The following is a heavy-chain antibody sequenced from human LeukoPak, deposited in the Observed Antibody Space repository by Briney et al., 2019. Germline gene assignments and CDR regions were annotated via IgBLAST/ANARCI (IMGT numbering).Heavy chain of an antibody. J-gene: IGHJ4*02. CDR3: AREYSSGWYENYFDY. CDR1: GFNFISYY. V-gene: IGHV3-74*01. CDR2: INSDGSST. Sequence: GGSLRLSCAASGFNFISYYMHWVRQVPGKGLVWVSRINSDGSSTRYADSVKGRFTISRDNAKNTLYLQMNSLRAEDTAVYYCAREYSSGWYENYFDYWGQGTLVTVSS. D-gene: IGHD6-19*01.